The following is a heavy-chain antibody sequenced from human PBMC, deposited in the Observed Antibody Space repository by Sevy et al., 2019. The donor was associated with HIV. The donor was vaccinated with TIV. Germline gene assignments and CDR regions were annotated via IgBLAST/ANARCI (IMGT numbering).Heavy chain of an antibody. CDR2: ISAYSGNT. CDR1: GYTFTTYA. D-gene: IGHD2-21*01. J-gene: IGHJ5*02. Sequence: ASVKVSCKASGYTFTTYAISWVRQVPGQGLEWMGWISAYSGNTNYAQRLQGRVTLTTDTSTGTAYMELRSLRSDDTAVYYWARDGDNIRFDPWGQGTLVTVSS. V-gene: IGHV1-18*01. CDR3: ARDGDNIRFDP.